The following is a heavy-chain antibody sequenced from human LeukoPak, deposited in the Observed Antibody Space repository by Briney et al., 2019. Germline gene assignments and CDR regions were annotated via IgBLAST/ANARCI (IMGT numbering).Heavy chain of an antibody. V-gene: IGHV3-7*01. CDR2: IKQDGSEK. CDR1: GFTFSSYW. CDR3: ARGAAGLRFLEWLLSGDAFDI. D-gene: IGHD3-3*01. J-gene: IGHJ3*02. Sequence: GGSLRLSCAASGFTFSSYWMSWVRQAPGKGLEWVANIKQDGSEKYYVDSVKGRFTISRDNAKNSLYLQMNSLRAEDTAVYYCARGAAGLRFLEWLLSGDAFDIWGQGTMVTVSS.